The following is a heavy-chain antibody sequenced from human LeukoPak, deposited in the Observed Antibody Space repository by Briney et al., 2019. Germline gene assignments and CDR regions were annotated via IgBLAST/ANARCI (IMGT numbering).Heavy chain of an antibody. CDR3: ARSNYVSYYYGMDV. J-gene: IGHJ6*02. D-gene: IGHD4-11*01. CDR1: GFTVSSNY. V-gene: IGHV3-53*04. Sequence: GGSLRLSCAASGFTVSSNYMSWVRQAPGKGLEWVSVIYSGGSTYYADSVKGRFTISRHNSKNTLYLQMNSLRAEDTAVYYCARSNYVSYYYGMDVWGQGTTVTVSS. CDR2: IYSGGST.